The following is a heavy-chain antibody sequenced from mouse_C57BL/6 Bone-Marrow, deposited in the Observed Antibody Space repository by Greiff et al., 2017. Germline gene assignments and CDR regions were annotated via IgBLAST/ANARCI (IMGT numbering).Heavy chain of an antibody. J-gene: IGHJ4*01. CDR1: GYTFTDYY. CDR3: ARKGNYSNYVYAMDY. Sequence: VQLQQSGAELVRPGASVKLSCKASGYTFTDYYINWVKQRPGQGLEWIARIYPGSGNTYYNEKFKGKATLTAEKSSSTAYMQLSSLTSEDSAVYFCARKGNYSNYVYAMDYWGQGTSGTVSS. V-gene: IGHV1-76*01. D-gene: IGHD2-5*01. CDR2: IYPGSGNT.